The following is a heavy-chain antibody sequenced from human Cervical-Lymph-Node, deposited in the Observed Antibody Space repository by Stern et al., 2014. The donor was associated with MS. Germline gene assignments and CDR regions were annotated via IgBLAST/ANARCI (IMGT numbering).Heavy chain of an antibody. D-gene: IGHD7-27*01. V-gene: IGHV1-2*02. CDR3: ARDLIGDGDLSLDN. Sequence: VQLLESGAEVKKPGASVKVSCKASGYTFTGYYFHWVRQAPGQGLEWMGWMNAKSGATKYAQNFQGRVTMTRDTSISTAYMELNGLTSDDTAVYYCARDLIGDGDLSLDNWGQGALVTVSS. CDR1: GYTFTGYY. CDR2: MNAKSGAT. J-gene: IGHJ4*02.